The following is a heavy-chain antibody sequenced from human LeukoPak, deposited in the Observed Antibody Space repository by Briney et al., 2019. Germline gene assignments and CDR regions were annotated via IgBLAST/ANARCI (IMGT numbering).Heavy chain of an antibody. Sequence: GGSLRLSCAASGFTFSSYSMNWVRQAPGKGLEWVSSISSSSSYIYYADSVKGRFTISRDNAKNSLYLQMNSLRAEDTAVYYCARWGLRFLEWLQQSDAFDIWGQGTMVTVSS. V-gene: IGHV3-21*01. CDR3: ARWGLRFLEWLQQSDAFDI. J-gene: IGHJ3*02. CDR1: GFTFSSYS. CDR2: ISSSSSYI. D-gene: IGHD3-3*01.